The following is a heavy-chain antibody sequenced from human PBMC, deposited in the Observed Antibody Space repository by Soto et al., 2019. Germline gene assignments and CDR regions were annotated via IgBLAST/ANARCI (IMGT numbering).Heavy chain of an antibody. V-gene: IGHV3-15*01. CDR3: TTDDPINSY. J-gene: IGHJ4*02. CDR1: GFTFSNAW. Sequence: EVQLVESGGGSVKPGGPLRLPCEASGFTFSNAWMSWVRQAPGKGLEWVGRIKSKTDGGTTDYAAPVKGRFTISRDDSRNTLSLQMNSLKTEDTAVYYCTTDDPINSYWGQGTLVTVSS. CDR2: IKSKTDGGTT.